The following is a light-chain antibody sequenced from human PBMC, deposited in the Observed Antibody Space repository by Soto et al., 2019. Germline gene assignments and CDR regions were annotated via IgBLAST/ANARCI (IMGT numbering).Light chain of an antibody. CDR3: CSYAGSYLDV. CDR1: SSDVGGYNF. J-gene: IGLJ1*01. Sequence: QSALTQPRSVSGSPGQSVTISCTGTSSDVGGYNFVSWYQQHPVKAPKLMIYDVNKRPSWVPDRFSGSKSGNTAALSISGLQAEDEADYYCCSYAGSYLDVFGTGTKLTVL. V-gene: IGLV2-11*01. CDR2: DVN.